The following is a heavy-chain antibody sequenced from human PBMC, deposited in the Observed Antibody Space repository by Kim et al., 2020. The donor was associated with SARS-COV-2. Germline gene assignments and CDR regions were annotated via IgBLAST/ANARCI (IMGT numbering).Heavy chain of an antibody. CDR2: ISWDGGST. CDR3: AKDIQKKAVSDCSGGSCYCEYFQH. J-gene: IGHJ1*01. V-gene: IGHV3-43*01. D-gene: IGHD2-15*01. CDR1: GFTFDDYT. Sequence: GGSLRLSCAASGFTFDDYTMHWVRQAPGKGLEWVSLISWDGGSTYYADSVKGRFTISRDNSKNSLYLQMNSLRTEDTALYYCAKDIQKKAVSDCSGGSCYCEYFQHWGQGTLVTVSS.